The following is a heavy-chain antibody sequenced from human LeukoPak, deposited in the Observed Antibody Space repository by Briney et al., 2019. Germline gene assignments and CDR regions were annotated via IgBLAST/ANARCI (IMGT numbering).Heavy chain of an antibody. Sequence: SETLSLTCAVYGGSFSGYYWSWIRQPPGKGLEWIGEINHSGSTNYNPSLKSRVTISVDTSKNQFSLKLSSVTAADTAVYYCAREVGYFDFYYFDYWGQGTLVTVSS. CDR1: GGSFSGYY. CDR3: AREVGYFDFYYFDY. J-gene: IGHJ4*02. D-gene: IGHD3-9*01. CDR2: INHSGST. V-gene: IGHV4-34*01.